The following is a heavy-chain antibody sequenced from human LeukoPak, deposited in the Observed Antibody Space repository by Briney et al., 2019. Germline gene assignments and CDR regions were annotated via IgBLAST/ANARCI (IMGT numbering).Heavy chain of an antibody. CDR3: ARASFYYYGMDV. V-gene: IGHV3-48*03. Sequence: GGSLRLSCAAPGFTFSTYEMKWVRQAPGKGLEWVSYISSSGSTIYYAESVKGRFTISRDNAKDSLSLQMNSLRAEDTAVYYCARASFYYYGMDVWGQGTTVAVSS. CDR1: GFTFSTYE. J-gene: IGHJ6*02. CDR2: ISSSGSTI.